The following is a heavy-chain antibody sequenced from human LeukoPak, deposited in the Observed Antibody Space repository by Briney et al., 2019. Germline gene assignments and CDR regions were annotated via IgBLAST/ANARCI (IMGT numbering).Heavy chain of an antibody. D-gene: IGHD5-24*01. CDR1: GFTFSSYW. V-gene: IGHV3-74*01. CDR3: ARAVRDGYNPY. CDR2: INSDGSST. Sequence: PGGSLRLSCAASGFTFSSYWMHWVRQAPGKGLVWVSRINSDGSSTSYADSVKGRFTISRDNAKNTLYLQMNSLRAEDTAVYYCARAVRDGYNPYWGQGTLVTVSS. J-gene: IGHJ4*02.